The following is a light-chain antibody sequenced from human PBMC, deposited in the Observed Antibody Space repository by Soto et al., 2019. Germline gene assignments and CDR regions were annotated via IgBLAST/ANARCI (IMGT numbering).Light chain of an antibody. V-gene: IGLV1-44*01. Sequence: QSVLTQPPSTSATPGQRVTISCSGSSSNVGINTVSWYQQVPGTAPRLLIYTNDQRPSGVPDRFSGSKSGTSASLAIGGLQSEDEADYYCAAWDDSLSGLVFGGGTKVTVL. J-gene: IGLJ3*02. CDR2: TND. CDR1: SSNVGINT. CDR3: AAWDDSLSGLV.